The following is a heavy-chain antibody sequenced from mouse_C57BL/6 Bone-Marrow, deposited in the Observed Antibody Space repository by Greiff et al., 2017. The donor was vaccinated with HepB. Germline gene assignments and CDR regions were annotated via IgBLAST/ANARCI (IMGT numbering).Heavy chain of an antibody. CDR3: AAGGNYSWFAY. CDR2: ISDGGSYT. Sequence: EVQRVESGGGLVKPGGSLKLSCAASGFTFSSYAMSWVRQTPEKRLEWVATISDGGSYTYYPDNVKGRFTISRDNAKNNLYLQMSQLKSEDTAMYYCAAGGNYSWFAYWGEGTLVTVAA. CDR1: GFTFSSYA. V-gene: IGHV5-4*01. J-gene: IGHJ3*01. D-gene: IGHD2-1*01.